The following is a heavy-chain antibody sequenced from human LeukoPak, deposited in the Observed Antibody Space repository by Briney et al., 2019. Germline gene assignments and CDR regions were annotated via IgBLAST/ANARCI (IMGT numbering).Heavy chain of an antibody. J-gene: IGHJ4*02. CDR3: AKADGSGSYSYYFDY. Sequence: QPGGSLRLSCAASGFSFGSFAMSWVRQAPGKGLEWVSGIIGSGGTTFYADSVKGRFTISRDNSKNTLYLQMNGLRAEDTAVYYCAKADGSGSYSYYFDYWGQGTLVNVSS. D-gene: IGHD3-10*01. CDR1: GFSFGSFA. CDR2: IIGSGGTT. V-gene: IGHV3-23*01.